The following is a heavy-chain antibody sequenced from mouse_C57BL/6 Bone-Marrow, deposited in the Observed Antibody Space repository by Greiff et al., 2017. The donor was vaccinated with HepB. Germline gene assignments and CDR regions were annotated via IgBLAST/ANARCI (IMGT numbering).Heavy chain of an antibody. CDR1: GYSFTGYY. Sequence: VQLQQSGPELVKPGASVKISCKASGYSFTGYYMNWVKQSPEKSLEWIGEINPSTGGTTYNQKFKAKATLTVDKSSSTAYMQLKSLTSEDSAVYYCARDPIYYGNYGFAYWGQGTLVTVSA. CDR2: INPSTGGT. J-gene: IGHJ3*01. D-gene: IGHD2-1*01. V-gene: IGHV1-42*01. CDR3: ARDPIYYGNYGFAY.